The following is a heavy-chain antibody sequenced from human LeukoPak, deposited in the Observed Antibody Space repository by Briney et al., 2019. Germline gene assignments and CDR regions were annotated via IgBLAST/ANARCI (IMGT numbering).Heavy chain of an antibody. V-gene: IGHV3-9*01. CDR1: GFTFDDHG. D-gene: IGHD3-3*01. Sequence: PGRSLRLSCAASGFTFDDHGMHWVRQAPGKGLEWVSGISWSSGIIGYADSVKGRFTISRDNAKNSLYLQMDSLRAEDTALNYCAKDTGRPTDAFTMEDNAFDIWGQGTMVTVSS. CDR2: ISWSSGII. J-gene: IGHJ3*02. CDR3: AKDTGRPTDAFTMEDNAFDI.